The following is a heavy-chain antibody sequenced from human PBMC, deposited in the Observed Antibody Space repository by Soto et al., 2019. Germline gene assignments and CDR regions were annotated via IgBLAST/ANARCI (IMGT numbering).Heavy chain of an antibody. D-gene: IGHD2-15*01. J-gene: IGHJ4*02. CDR1: GGSISSGGYS. V-gene: IGHV4-30-2*01. CDR2: IYHSGST. CDR3: AREGGYCSGGSCPFDY. Sequence: QLQLQESGSGLVKPSQTLSLTCAVSGGSISSGGYSWSWIRQPPGKGLEWIGYIYHSGSTYYNPSLKNRVTKSVDRSKNQFSLRLSSVTAADTAVYYCAREGGYCSGGSCPFDYWGQGTLVTVSS.